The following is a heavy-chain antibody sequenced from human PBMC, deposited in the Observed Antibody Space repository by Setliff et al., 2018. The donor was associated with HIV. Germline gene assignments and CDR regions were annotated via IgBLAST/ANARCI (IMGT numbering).Heavy chain of an antibody. V-gene: IGHV1-69*10. Sequence: SVKVSCKASGGTFSTYAISWVRQAPGQGLEWMGGIIPIIGIANYAQKFQGRVTITADESTSTAYMELSSLRSEDTAVYYCAAAQDSGSYLPVDIWGQGTMVTVSS. CDR1: GGTFSTYA. D-gene: IGHD1-26*01. CDR3: AAAQDSGSYLPVDI. CDR2: IIPIIGIA. J-gene: IGHJ3*02.